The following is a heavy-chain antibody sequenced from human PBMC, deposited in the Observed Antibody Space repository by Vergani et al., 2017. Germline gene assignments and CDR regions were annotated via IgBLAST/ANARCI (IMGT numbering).Heavy chain of an antibody. CDR3: ARGEFVELKNYYYYYYMDV. CDR2: INHSGST. D-gene: IGHD3-10*01. Sequence: QVQLQQWGAGLLKPSETLSLTCAVYGGSFSGYYWSWIRQHPGKGLDWIGEINHSGSTNYNPSLKSRVTISVDTSKNQFSLKLSSVTAADTALYYCARGEFVELKNYYYYYYMDVWGKGTTVTVSS. CDR1: GGSFSGYY. J-gene: IGHJ6*03. V-gene: IGHV4-34*01.